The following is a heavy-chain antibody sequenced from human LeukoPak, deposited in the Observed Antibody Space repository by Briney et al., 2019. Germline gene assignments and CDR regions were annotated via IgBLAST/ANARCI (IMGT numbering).Heavy chain of an antibody. J-gene: IGHJ4*02. D-gene: IGHD5-18*01. V-gene: IGHV3-21*01. CDR3: ARDPGYSYGHHFDY. Sequence: GGSLRLSCAASGFTFTTFPMHWVRQAPGKGLEWVSSISSSSYIYYADSVKGRFTISRDNAKNSLYLQMNSLRAEDTAVYYCARDPGYSYGHHFDYWGQGTLVTVSS. CDR1: GFTFTTFP. CDR2: ISSSSYI.